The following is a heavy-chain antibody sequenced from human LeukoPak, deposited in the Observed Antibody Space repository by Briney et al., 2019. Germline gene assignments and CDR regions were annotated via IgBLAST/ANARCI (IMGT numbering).Heavy chain of an antibody. D-gene: IGHD3-10*01. Sequence: SETLSLTCTVSGYSISSGYYWGWIRQPPGKGLEWIGSIYHSGRTYYNPSLKSRVTISVDTSKNQFSLKLSSVTAADTAVYYCARGRKATALLLWFGEFLNYWGQGTLVTVSS. V-gene: IGHV4-38-2*02. J-gene: IGHJ4*02. CDR2: IYHSGRT. CDR3: ARGRKATALLLWFGEFLNY. CDR1: GYSISSGYY.